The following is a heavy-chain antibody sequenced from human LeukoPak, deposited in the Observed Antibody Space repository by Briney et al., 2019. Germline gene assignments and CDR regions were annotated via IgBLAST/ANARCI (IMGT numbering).Heavy chain of an antibody. D-gene: IGHD1-7*01. V-gene: IGHV3-21*04. J-gene: IGHJ6*03. CDR2: ISSSSSYI. CDR1: GFTFSSYS. CDR3: AKGELYYYYYMDV. Sequence: GGSLRLSCAASGFTFSSYSMNWVRQAPGKGLEWVSSISSSSSYIYYADSVKGRFTISRDNSKNTYLQMNSLRAEDTAVYYCAKGELYYYYYMDVWGKGTTVTVSS.